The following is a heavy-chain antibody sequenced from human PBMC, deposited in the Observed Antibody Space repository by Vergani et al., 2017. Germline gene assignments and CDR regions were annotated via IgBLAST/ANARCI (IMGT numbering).Heavy chain of an antibody. CDR1: GGSVSSGSYY. Sequence: QVQLQESGPGLVKPSETLSLTCTVSGGSVSSGSYYWSWIRQPAGKGLEWIGYIYYSGSTYYTPSLKSRVTTSVDTSKNQFSLKLSSVTAADTAVYYCANWGLWFGELPIDYWGQGTLVTVSS. D-gene: IGHD3-10*01. CDR3: ANWGLWFGELPIDY. J-gene: IGHJ4*02. CDR2: IYYSGST. V-gene: IGHV4-61*10.